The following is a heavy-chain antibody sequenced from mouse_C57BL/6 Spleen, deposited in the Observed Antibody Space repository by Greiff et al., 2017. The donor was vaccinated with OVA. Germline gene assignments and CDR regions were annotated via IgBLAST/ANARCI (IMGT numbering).Heavy chain of an antibody. J-gene: IGHJ2*01. CDR1: GFNIKNYS. Sequence: VQLQQSVAELVRPGASVKLSCTASGFNIKNYSMHWVKQRPEQGLEWIGRISPANGYTKYAQKFQGQATITADTSYNNPYLQLSSLTSEDTAIYYCVKSVIDYWGQGTTLTVSS. CDR2: ISPANGYT. CDR3: VKSVIDY. V-gene: IGHV14-3*01.